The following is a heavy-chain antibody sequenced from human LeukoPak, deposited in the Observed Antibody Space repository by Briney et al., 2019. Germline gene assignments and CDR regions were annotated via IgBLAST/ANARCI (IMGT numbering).Heavy chain of an antibody. J-gene: IGHJ4*02. D-gene: IGHD3-16*02. V-gene: IGHV4-34*01. CDR1: GGSFSGYY. Sequence: KPSETLSLTCAVYGGSFSGYYWSWIRQPPGKGLEWIGEINHSGSTNYNPSLKSRVTTSVDTSKNQFSLKLSSVTAADTAVYYCARHSYDYVWGSYRYSGTSGYFDYWGQGTLVTVSS. CDR2: INHSGST. CDR3: ARHSYDYVWGSYRYSGTSGYFDY.